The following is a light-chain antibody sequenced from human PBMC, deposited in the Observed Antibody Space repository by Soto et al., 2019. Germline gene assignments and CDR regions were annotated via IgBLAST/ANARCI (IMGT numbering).Light chain of an antibody. CDR2: AAS. V-gene: IGKV1-39*01. Sequence: QMTQSPSSLYASVEDRVIITFRASQSISNHLNWYQQKPGKAPKLLIFAASSLQSGVPSRFSGSRSGPDFTLTISCLQPEDFAPYNCQQSYSSPPRFGQGTKVDIK. J-gene: IGKJ1*01. CDR1: QSISNH. CDR3: QQSYSSPPR.